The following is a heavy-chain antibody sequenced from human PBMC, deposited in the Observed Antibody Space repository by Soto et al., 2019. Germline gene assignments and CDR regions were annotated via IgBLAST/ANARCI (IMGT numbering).Heavy chain of an antibody. CDR3: AKDISSGAGYYFDY. J-gene: IGHJ4*02. Sequence: EVQLLESGGGLVQPGGSLRLSCAASGFTFSSYAMSWVRQAPGKGLEWVPGISSSGGRTYYADSVKGRFTISSDNSKNALYLQMNSLRAEDTAVYYCAKDISSGAGYYFDYWGQGTLVTVSS. V-gene: IGHV3-23*01. CDR2: ISSSGGRT. CDR1: GFTFSSYA. D-gene: IGHD3-10*01.